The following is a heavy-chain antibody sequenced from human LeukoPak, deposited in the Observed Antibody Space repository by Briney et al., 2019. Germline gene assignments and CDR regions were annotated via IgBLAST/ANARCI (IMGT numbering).Heavy chain of an antibody. CDR2: IYYSGST. J-gene: IGHJ3*02. CDR3: ARDLSTDAFDI. V-gene: IGHV4-59*12. CDR1: GDSISTYY. Sequence: PSETLSLTCTVSGDSISTYYWSCIRQPPGKGLEWIGYIYYSGSTNYNPSLKSRVTMSVDTSKNQFSLKLSSVTAADTAVYYCARDLSTDAFDIWGQGTMVTVSS.